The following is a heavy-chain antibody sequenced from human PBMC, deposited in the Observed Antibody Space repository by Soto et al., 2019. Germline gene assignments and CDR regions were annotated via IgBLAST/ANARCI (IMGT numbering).Heavy chain of an antibody. V-gene: IGHV4-59*01. CDR2: IYYSGST. Sequence: SETLSLTCTVSGGSISSYYWSWIRQPPGKGLEWIGYIYYSGSTNYNPSLKSRVTISVDTSKNQFSLKLSSVTAEDTAVYYCARDPGDSYGSYYSYGTHVWRQGNTVTVS. CDR1: GGSISSYY. CDR3: ARDPGDSYGSYYSYGTHV. D-gene: IGHD5-18*01. J-gene: IGHJ6*02.